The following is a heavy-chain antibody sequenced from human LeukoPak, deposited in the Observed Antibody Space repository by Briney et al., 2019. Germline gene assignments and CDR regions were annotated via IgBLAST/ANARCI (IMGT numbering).Heavy chain of an antibody. J-gene: IGHJ4*02. D-gene: IGHD3-10*01. V-gene: IGHV3-23*01. CDR2: VSSSGGST. CDR1: GFIFRNHS. CDR3: AKSLGNQGVIDY. Sequence: GGSLRLSCAASGFIFRNHSMNWVRQAPGQGLECVSGVSSSGGSTFNTDSEKRSLSISRDNSKHTLYVEMNSVGPEEKDLYYCAKSLGNQGVIDYWGQGTLVTVSS.